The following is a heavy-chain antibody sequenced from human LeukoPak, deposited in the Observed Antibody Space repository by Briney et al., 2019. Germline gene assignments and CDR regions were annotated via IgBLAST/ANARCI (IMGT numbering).Heavy chain of an antibody. Sequence: GGSLRLSCAASGFTLSSYWMHWVRQAPGKGLVWVSRISRDGASTVYADSVKGRFTISRDTAKNTLYLQMNSLRAEDTAVYYCAKQQGIAAAGTDYWGQGTLVTVSS. J-gene: IGHJ4*02. CDR2: ISRDGAST. D-gene: IGHD6-13*01. CDR1: GFTLSSYW. CDR3: AKQQGIAAAGTDY. V-gene: IGHV3-74*01.